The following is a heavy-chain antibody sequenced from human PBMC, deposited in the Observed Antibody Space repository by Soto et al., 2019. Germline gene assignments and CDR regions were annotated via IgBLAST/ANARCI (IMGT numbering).Heavy chain of an antibody. CDR1: GGSISSNTYY. J-gene: IGHJ6*02. V-gene: IGHV4-39*01. Sequence: QLQLHESGPGLVKPSETLSLTCSVSGGSISSNTYYWGWIRQPPGKGLEWIGSISYSGGSYYNPSLKSRVTISVDASRNRFSLTLTSVTAADPAVYYCATPFSSGWHGLAVWGQGTTVTVSS. CDR2: ISYSGGS. D-gene: IGHD6-25*01. CDR3: ATPFSSGWHGLAV.